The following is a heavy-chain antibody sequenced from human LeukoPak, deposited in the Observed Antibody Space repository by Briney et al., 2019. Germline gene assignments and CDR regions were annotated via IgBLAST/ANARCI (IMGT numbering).Heavy chain of an antibody. J-gene: IGHJ2*01. CDR2: INPSGGST. CDR3: ARANSYYYDSSGYRVWYFDL. Sequence: GASVKVSCKASGYTFTSYDMHWVRQAPGQGLEWMGIINPSGGSTSYAQKFQGRVTMTTDTSTSTVYMELSSLRPEDTAVYYCARANSYYYDSSGYRVWYFDLWGRGTLVTVSS. V-gene: IGHV1-46*01. D-gene: IGHD3-22*01. CDR1: GYTFTSYD.